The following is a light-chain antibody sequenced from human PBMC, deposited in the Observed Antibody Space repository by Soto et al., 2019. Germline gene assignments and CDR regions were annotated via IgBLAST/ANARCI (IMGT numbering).Light chain of an antibody. V-gene: IGKV3-20*01. J-gene: IGKJ1*01. CDR1: QSVAANY. CDR3: LQEFNYPWT. CDR2: GAS. Sequence: EVVLTQSPGTLSLSPGERATLSCRASQSVAANYLAWYQQKRGQAPRLLIYGASSRASGIPDRCRGSGSGTDFTLTISSLQPEDFATYSCLQEFNYPWTFGQGTKVDIK.